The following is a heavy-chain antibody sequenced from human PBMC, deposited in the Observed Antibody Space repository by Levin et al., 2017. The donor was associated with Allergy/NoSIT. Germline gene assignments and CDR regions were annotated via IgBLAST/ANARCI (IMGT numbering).Heavy chain of an antibody. CDR1: GFTFSTYS. Sequence: GESLKISCEASGFTFSTYSMNWVRQAPGKGLEWVSYINSGSTTIYYADSVKGRFTISRDNAKNSLYLQMNSLRAEDTAVYYCARKEYHYFYHMDVWGKGTTVTVSS. CDR3: ARKEYHYFYHMDV. CDR2: INSGSTTI. J-gene: IGHJ6*03. V-gene: IGHV3-48*01.